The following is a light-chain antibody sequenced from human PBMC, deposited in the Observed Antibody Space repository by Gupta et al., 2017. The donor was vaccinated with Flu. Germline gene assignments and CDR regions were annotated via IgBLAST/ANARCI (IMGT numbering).Light chain of an antibody. J-gene: IGKJ3*01. Sequence: EIVLTQSPATLSLSPGERAALSCRASQSVDSNLAWYQHKPGQAPRLLIYNASNRATGIPTRFSGSGSGTDFTLTISSLEPEDFAVYYCLQRTNWAFTFGPGTKVDIK. CDR1: QSVDSN. CDR2: NAS. V-gene: IGKV3-11*01. CDR3: LQRTNWAFT.